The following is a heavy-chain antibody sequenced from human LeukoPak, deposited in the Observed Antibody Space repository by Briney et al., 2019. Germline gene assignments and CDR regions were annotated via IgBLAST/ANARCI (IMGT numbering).Heavy chain of an antibody. J-gene: IGHJ6*02. CDR1: GGSFSGYY. V-gene: IGHV4-34*01. CDR3: ARAPIAVAGRSASRINYYYGMDV. Sequence: SETLSLTCAVYGGSFSGYYWSWIRQPPGKGLEWIGEINHSGSTNYNPSLKSRVTISVDTSKNQFSLKLSSVTAADTAVYYCARAPIAVAGRSASRINYYYGMDVWGQGTTVTVSS. CDR2: INHSGST. D-gene: IGHD6-19*01.